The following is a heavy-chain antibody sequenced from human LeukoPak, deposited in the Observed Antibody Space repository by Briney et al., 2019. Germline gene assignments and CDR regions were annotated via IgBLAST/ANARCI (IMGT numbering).Heavy chain of an antibody. J-gene: IGHJ4*02. CDR2: ISSSSDYI. CDR1: GFTFSSYT. D-gene: IGHD1-26*01. V-gene: IGHV3-21*01. Sequence: RGSLRLSCAASGFTFSSYTMNWVRQAPGKGLEWVSSISSSSDYIYYADSLKGRFTISRDNAKNSLYLQMNSLRAGDTAVYYCAGGSLRTGYFNYWGQGTLVTVSS. CDR3: AGGSLRTGYFNY.